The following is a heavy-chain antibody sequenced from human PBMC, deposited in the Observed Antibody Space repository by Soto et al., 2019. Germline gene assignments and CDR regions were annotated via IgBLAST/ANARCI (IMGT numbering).Heavy chain of an antibody. CDR2: IYHSGTT. J-gene: IGHJ6*02. V-gene: IGHV4-39*01. Sequence: SETLSLTCTVSGGSISSSSHHWGWIRQPPGKGLEWIGSIYHSGTTYYNPPLKRRDTRSVDTSKNLFSLMLSSVTAAVTAVYYCARHKVCSGGSCNAVGYYYGLDVWGQGTTVTVSS. CDR3: ARHKVCSGGSCNAVGYYYGLDV. D-gene: IGHD2-15*01. CDR1: GGSISSSSHH.